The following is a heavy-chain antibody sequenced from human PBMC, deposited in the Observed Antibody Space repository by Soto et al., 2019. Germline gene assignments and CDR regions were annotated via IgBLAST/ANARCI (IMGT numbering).Heavy chain of an antibody. CDR3: ARVPTTGAGMGIDY. Sequence: EVQLVESGGGLVQPGGSLTLSCSASGFAFNDYWMHWVRQAPGKGLVWVSRIRGDGSGSNYADSVKGRFTISRDNAKKTVQLQVNSLRAEDTAVSYCARVPTTGAGMGIDYWGQGTLVTVSS. J-gene: IGHJ4*02. CDR1: GFAFNDYW. CDR2: IRGDGSGS. V-gene: IGHV3-74*01. D-gene: IGHD6-19*01.